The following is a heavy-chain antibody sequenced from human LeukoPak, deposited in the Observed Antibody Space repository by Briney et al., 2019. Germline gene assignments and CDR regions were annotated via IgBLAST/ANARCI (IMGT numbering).Heavy chain of an antibody. Sequence: GASLKISCKGSGYSFTTYWIGWVRQLPGKGLEWMGIIYPGDSDTRYRPSFQGQVTISADKSISTAYLQWSSLKASDTAMYYCARPYYDSSGYPDYWGQGTLVTVSS. J-gene: IGHJ4*02. D-gene: IGHD3-22*01. CDR2: IYPGDSDT. CDR1: GYSFTTYW. V-gene: IGHV5-51*01. CDR3: ARPYYDSSGYPDY.